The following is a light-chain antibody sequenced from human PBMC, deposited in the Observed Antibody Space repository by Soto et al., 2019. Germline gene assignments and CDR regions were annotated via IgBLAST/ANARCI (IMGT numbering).Light chain of an antibody. CDR2: DAS. J-gene: IGKJ5*01. Sequence: QMTQSPSSLSESIGDRVTISCQASQDVGNFLNWYQQRPGKAPYLLIYDASNLDSGVSSRFSGSGSGRDFAFPITSLQPDDVAPYFCQQYGSLPITFGQGTRLDIK. V-gene: IGKV1-33*01. CDR1: QDVGNF. CDR3: QQYGSLPIT.